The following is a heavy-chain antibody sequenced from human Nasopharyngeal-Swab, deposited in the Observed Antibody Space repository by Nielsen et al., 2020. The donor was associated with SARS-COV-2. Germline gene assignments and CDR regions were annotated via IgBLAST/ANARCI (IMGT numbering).Heavy chain of an antibody. CDR2: ISYDGSNK. CDR3: ARDKRDTAMVTGLFGYYYCGMDV. Sequence: VRQAPGKGLEWVAVISYDGSNKYYADSVKGRFTISRDNSKNTLYLQMNSLRAEDTAVYYCARDKRDTAMVTGLFGYYYCGMDVWGQGTTVTVSS. J-gene: IGHJ6*02. V-gene: IGHV3-30*04. D-gene: IGHD5-18*01.